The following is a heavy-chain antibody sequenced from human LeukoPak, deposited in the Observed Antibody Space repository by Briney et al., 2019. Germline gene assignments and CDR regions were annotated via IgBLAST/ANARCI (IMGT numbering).Heavy chain of an antibody. V-gene: IGHV3-30*18. J-gene: IGHJ4*02. CDR1: GFTFSSYG. D-gene: IGHD5-24*01. CDR2: ISYDGSNK. CDR3: AKDLLGIEMGTIYWTLGVDY. Sequence: GGSLRLSCAASGFTFSSYGMHWVRQARDKGLEWVAVISYDGSNKYYADSVKGRFTISRDNSKNTLHLQMNSLRAEDTAVYYCAKDLLGIEMGTIYWTLGVDYWGQGTLVTVSS.